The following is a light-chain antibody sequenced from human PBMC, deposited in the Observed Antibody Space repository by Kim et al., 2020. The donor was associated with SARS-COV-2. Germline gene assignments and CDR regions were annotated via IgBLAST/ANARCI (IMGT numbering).Light chain of an antibody. Sequence: FLSPGEGATPSCSARQRGSSYLAWYQQKPGQAPRLLIYDASNRATGIPARFSGSGSGTDFTLTISSLEPEDFAVYYCQQRSNSPYTFGQGTKLEIK. CDR2: DAS. CDR3: QQRSNSPYT. CDR1: QRGSSY. J-gene: IGKJ2*01. V-gene: IGKV3-11*01.